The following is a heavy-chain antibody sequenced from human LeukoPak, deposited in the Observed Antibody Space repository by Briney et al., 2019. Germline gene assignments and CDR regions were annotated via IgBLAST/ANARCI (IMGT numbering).Heavy chain of an antibody. CDR2: ISYSGST. D-gene: IGHD2-21*01. V-gene: IGHV4-59*01. Sequence: SETLSLICTVSGGSINNYYWSWIRQPLGKGLEWIAYISYSGSTNYNPSLKSRVTISLDTSQNQFSLKLNSVTAADTAVYYCARGNSPFDYWGQGTLVTVSS. CDR3: ARGNSPFDY. J-gene: IGHJ4*02. CDR1: GGSINNYY.